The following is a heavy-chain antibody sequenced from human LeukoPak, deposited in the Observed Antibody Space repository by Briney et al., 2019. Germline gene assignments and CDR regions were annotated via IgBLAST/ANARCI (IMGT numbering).Heavy chain of an antibody. V-gene: IGHV3-21*06. CDR3: ARDFSAVGVSTSDY. D-gene: IGHD3-16*01. J-gene: IGHJ4*02. Sequence: GGSLRLSCAASGFTFTDYTMNWVRQAPGKGLEWVSSVSSSSSFISYADSVRGRFTISRDNTKNSLYLQMNSLRAEDTAMYYCARDFSAVGVSTSDYWGQGTLVTVSS. CDR1: GFTFTDYT. CDR2: VSSSSSFI.